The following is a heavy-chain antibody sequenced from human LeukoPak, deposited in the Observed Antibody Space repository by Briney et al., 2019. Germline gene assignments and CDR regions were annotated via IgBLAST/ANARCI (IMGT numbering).Heavy chain of an antibody. CDR1: GFTFSGYD. D-gene: IGHD3-10*01. V-gene: IGHV3-13*01. CDR3: ARGGAIIRGVGMDV. CDR2: IDTAGDT. Sequence: PGGSLRLSCAASGFTFSGYDMHWVRQATGKSLEWVSGIDTAGDTYYPGSVRGRFTISRENAKNSLYLQMNSLRAGDTAVYYCARGGAIIRGVGMDVWGQGTTVTVSS. J-gene: IGHJ6*02.